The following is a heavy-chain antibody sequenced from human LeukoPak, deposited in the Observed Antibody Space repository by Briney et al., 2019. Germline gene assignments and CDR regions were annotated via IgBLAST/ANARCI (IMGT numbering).Heavy chain of an antibody. J-gene: IGHJ4*02. Sequence: SETLSLTCTVSGDSFSSHFWNWIRQTPGRGLEWIGYVSYTWNTKYNPSLRNRVTMSVDTSKNQFSLKLNSVTAADTALYYCAKGEARNHHFDYWGQGTLVTVSS. V-gene: IGHV4-59*11. CDR2: VSYTWNT. CDR1: GDSFSSHF. CDR3: AKGEARNHHFDY. D-gene: IGHD1-14*01.